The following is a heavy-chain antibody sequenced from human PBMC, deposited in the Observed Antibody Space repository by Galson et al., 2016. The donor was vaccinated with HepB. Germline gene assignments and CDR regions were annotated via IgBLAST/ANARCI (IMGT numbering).Heavy chain of an antibody. D-gene: IGHD5-12*01. CDR3: ARLAGPYSGYDRVDH. CDR2: IYYSGRT. J-gene: IGHJ4*02. Sequence: SETLSLTCTVSGGSISSSSYYWGWIRQPPGKGLEWIGIIYYSGRTKDNSSLKSRVTMSIDTSKNQFSLKLSSVTAADTAVYYCARLAGPYSGYDRVDHWGQGTLCTVSS. V-gene: IGHV4-39*01. CDR1: GGSISSSSYY.